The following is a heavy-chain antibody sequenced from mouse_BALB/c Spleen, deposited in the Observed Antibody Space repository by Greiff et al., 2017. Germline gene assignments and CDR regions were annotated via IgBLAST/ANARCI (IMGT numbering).Heavy chain of an antibody. Sequence: QVQLKESGAELVRPGTSVKVSCKASGYAFTNYLIEWVKQRPGQGLEWIGVINPGSGGTNYNEKFKGKATLTADKSSSTAYMQLSSLTSDDSAVYFCARSYDGSYFDYWGQGTTLTVSS. CDR3: ARSYDGSYFDY. J-gene: IGHJ2*01. V-gene: IGHV1-54*01. CDR1: GYAFTNYL. D-gene: IGHD1-1*02. CDR2: INPGSGGT.